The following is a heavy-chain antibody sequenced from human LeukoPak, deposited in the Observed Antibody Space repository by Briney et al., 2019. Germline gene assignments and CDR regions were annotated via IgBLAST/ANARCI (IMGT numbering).Heavy chain of an antibody. J-gene: IGHJ4*02. D-gene: IGHD5-24*01. CDR2: IKPDGSEK. CDR3: ARERWLQRSIDFDY. CDR1: GFTFSTYW. V-gene: IGHV3-7*01. Sequence: GGSLRLSCVASGFTFSTYWMSWVRQAPGKGPEWVANIKPDGSEKYSVDSVKGRFTISRDNAKNSLYLQMNSLRAEDTAVYYCARERWLQRSIDFDYWGQGTLVTVPS.